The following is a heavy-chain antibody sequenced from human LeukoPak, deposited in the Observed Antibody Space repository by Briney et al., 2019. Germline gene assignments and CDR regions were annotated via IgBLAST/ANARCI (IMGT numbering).Heavy chain of an antibody. Sequence: ASVKVSCKASGYTFTSYDINWVRQATGQGLEWMGWMNPNSGNTGYAQKFQGRVTMTRNTSISTAYTELSSLISEDTAVYYCARAVAGNSAHYYYYYMDVWGKGTTVTISS. J-gene: IGHJ6*03. V-gene: IGHV1-8*01. CDR2: MNPNSGNT. D-gene: IGHD6-19*01. CDR3: ARAVAGNSAHYYYYYMDV. CDR1: GYTFTSYD.